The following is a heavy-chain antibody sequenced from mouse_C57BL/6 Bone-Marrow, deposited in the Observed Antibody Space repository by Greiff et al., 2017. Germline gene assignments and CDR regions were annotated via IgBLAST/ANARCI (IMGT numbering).Heavy chain of an antibody. CDR3: TGDGLRSSYAMDY. J-gene: IGHJ4*01. CDR1: GFTFSNYW. D-gene: IGHD2-4*01. Sequence: EVKLVESGGGLVQPGGSMKLSCVASGFTFSNYWMNWVRPSPEKGLEWVAQIRLKSDNYATHYAESVKGRFTISRDDSKRSVHLQMHNLRAEDTGIYYCTGDGLRSSYAMDYWGQGTSVTVSS. CDR2: IRLKSDNYAT. V-gene: IGHV6-3*01.